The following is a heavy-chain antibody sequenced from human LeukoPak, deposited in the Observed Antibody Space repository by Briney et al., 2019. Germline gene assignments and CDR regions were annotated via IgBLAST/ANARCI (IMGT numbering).Heavy chain of an antibody. CDR2: ISGSGGST. Sequence: GGSLRLSCAASGFTFNSYAMDWVRQAPEKGLEWVSSISGSGGSTYYADSVKGRFTISRDNSKNTLYLQVNSLRAEGTAVYYCAKDKDYYDSSGNFGNPTVFDYWGQGTLVTVSS. J-gene: IGHJ4*02. CDR3: AKDKDYYDSSGNFGNPTVFDY. D-gene: IGHD3-22*01. V-gene: IGHV3-23*01. CDR1: GFTFNSYA.